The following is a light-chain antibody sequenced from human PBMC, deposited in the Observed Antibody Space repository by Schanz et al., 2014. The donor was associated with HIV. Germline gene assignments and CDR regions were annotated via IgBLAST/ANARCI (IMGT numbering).Light chain of an antibody. J-gene: IGKJ1*01. V-gene: IGKV3-20*01. CDR3: QQYLTPQTWT. CDR2: ATS. Sequence: EIVLTQSPGSLSLSPGGRATLSCGASQRLSSSYLAWYQQKRDQPPRLVIYATSFRATGIPDRFSGSGSGTDFTLTISGLQAEDAAVYYCQQYLTPQTWTFGQGTKVEI. CDR1: QRLSSSY.